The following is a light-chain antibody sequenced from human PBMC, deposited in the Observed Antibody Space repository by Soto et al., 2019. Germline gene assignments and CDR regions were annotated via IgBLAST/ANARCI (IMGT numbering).Light chain of an antibody. CDR3: QQYGTSPRT. J-gene: IGKJ1*01. V-gene: IGKV3-20*01. CDR1: QSVSSSY. Sequence: EIVLTQSPGTLSLSPGERATLSCRASQSVSSSYLAWYQQTLGQAPRLIIYGVSNRATGIPDRFSGSGSGTDFTLTISRLESEDFAVYYCQQYGTSPRTFGQGTKVEIK. CDR2: GVS.